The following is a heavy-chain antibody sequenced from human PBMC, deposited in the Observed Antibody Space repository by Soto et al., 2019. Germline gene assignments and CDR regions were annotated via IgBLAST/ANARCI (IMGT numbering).Heavy chain of an antibody. CDR2: ISGSGGST. CDR3: AKAQRDYDILTGYYIPASFDP. D-gene: IGHD3-9*01. V-gene: IGHV3-23*01. CDR1: GFTFSSYA. J-gene: IGHJ5*02. Sequence: GGSLRLSCAASGFTFSSYAMSWVRQAPGKGLEWVSAISGSGGSTYYADSVKGRFTISRDNSKNTLYLQMNSLRAEDTAVYHCAKAQRDYDILTGYYIPASFDPWGQGTLVTVSS.